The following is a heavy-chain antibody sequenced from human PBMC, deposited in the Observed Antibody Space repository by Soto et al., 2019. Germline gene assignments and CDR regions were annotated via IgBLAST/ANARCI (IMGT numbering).Heavy chain of an antibody. D-gene: IGHD5-18*01. CDR2: FDPEDGET. V-gene: IGHV1-24*01. CDR3: ARGYSYGYFARFDY. CDR1: GYTLTELS. Sequence: ASVKVSCKVSGYTLTELSMHWVRQAPGKGLEWMGGFDPEDGETIYAQKFQGRVTMTEDTSTDTAYMELSSLRSEDTAVYYCARGYSYGYFARFDYWGQVTLVTVSS. J-gene: IGHJ4*02.